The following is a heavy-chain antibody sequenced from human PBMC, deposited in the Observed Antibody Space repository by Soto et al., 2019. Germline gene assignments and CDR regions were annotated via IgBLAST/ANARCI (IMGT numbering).Heavy chain of an antibody. CDR1: GGSINTYY. V-gene: IGHV4-4*07. D-gene: IGHD1-7*01. CDR3: ARDMTRTVVPYFDF. CDR2: VYTTGST. Sequence: QVQLQESGPGLVRPSETLSLTCTVTGGSINTYYWSWIRQSAGKGLEWIGRVYTTGSTNYNPSLKSRVTISVDTSRNQFSLSLRSVTAADTAVYYCARDMTRTVVPYFDFWGQGTLVTVSS. J-gene: IGHJ4*02.